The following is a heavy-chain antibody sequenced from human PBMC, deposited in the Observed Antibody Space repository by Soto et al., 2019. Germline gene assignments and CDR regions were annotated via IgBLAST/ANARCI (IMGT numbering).Heavy chain of an antibody. D-gene: IGHD3-9*01. Sequence: GGSLSLSCAASGFTFTNYAMSWVRQAPGKGLEWVSAISGSGGSKYYTDSVKGRFTISRDNSKNTLYLQMNSLRAEDTAVYYCAKDKRWLVIDYWGLGTLVTVSS. V-gene: IGHV3-23*01. J-gene: IGHJ4*02. CDR2: ISGSGGSK. CDR3: AKDKRWLVIDY. CDR1: GFTFTNYA.